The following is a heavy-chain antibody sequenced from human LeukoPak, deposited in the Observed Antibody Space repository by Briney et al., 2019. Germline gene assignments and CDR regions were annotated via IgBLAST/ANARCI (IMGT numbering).Heavy chain of an antibody. Sequence: SQTLSLTCAVSGVSITSGGYSWSWIRQPPGKGLEWIGYIYHSGSTYYNPSLKSRVTISVDRSKNQFSLKLSSVTAADTAVYYCALLRLGELSGVDYWGQGTLVTVSS. CDR2: IYHSGST. D-gene: IGHD3-16*02. V-gene: IGHV4-30-2*01. CDR3: ALLRLGELSGVDY. CDR1: GVSITSGGYS. J-gene: IGHJ4*02.